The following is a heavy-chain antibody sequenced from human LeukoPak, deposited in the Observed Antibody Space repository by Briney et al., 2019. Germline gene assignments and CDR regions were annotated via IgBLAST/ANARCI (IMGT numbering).Heavy chain of an antibody. J-gene: IGHJ4*02. CDR3: ARDLVSSSWYFDY. CDR1: GGTFSSYA. D-gene: IGHD6-13*01. Sequence: ASVKVSCKASGGTFSSYAISWVRQAPGQGLEWMGGIIPIFGTANYAQKFQGRVTITADKSTSTAYMELSSLRSEDTAVYYCARDLVSSSWYFDYWGQGTLVTVSS. V-gene: IGHV1-69*06. CDR2: IIPIFGTA.